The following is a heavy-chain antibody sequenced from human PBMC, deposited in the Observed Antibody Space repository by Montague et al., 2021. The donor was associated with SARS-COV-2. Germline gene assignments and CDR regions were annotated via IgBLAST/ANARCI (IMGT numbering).Heavy chain of an antibody. Sequence: SETLSLTCTVSGGSISSSSYYWGWIRQAPEKGLEWIGYIYHTGSTNYNPSFKGRVIISVDTSTNQLSLRLTSVSAADSAKYFCARHRRFGVPVAGGAYFDHWGQGTQVTVSS. J-gene: IGHJ4*02. CDR1: GGSISSSSYY. CDR2: IYHTGST. V-gene: IGHV4-61*05. D-gene: IGHD6-19*01. CDR3: ARHRRFGVPVAGGAYFDH.